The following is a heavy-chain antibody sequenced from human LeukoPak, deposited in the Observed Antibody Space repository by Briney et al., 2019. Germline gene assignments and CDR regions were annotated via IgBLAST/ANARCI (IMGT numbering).Heavy chain of an antibody. CDR2: ISSASSTI. D-gene: IGHD3-22*01. Sequence: GGSLRLSCAASGFTFNTYGMHWVRQAPGKGLEWVSYISSASSTIHYADSVQGRFTISRDNAKNSLYLQMNTLRAEDTAAYYCARMYFYYDTSGHYYYYYGMDVWGQGTTVTVSS. J-gene: IGHJ6*02. V-gene: IGHV3-48*04. CDR1: GFTFNTYG. CDR3: ARMYFYYDTSGHYYYYYGMDV.